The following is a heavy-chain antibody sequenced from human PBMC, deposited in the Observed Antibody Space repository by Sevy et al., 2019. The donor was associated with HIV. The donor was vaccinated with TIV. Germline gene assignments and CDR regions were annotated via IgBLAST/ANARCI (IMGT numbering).Heavy chain of an antibody. CDR3: ARAPNRRTAYYDSSGYSLPDAFDI. J-gene: IGHJ3*02. Sequence: GGSLRLSCAASGFTVSSNYMSWVRQAPGKGLEWVSVIYSGGSTYYADSVKGRFTISRDNSRNRLYLQRNSLRAEETAVNYCARAPNRRTAYYDSSGYSLPDAFDIWGQGTMVTVSS. CDR2: IYSGGST. D-gene: IGHD3-22*01. CDR1: GFTVSSNY. V-gene: IGHV3-53*01.